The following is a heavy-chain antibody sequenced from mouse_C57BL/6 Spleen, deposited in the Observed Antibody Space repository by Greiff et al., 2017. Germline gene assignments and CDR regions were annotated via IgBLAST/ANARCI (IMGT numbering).Heavy chain of an antibody. CDR1: GYTFTDYE. CDR2: IDPETGGT. V-gene: IGHV1-15*01. D-gene: IGHD2-4*01. J-gene: IGHJ2*01. CDR3: TSRDYDFDY. Sequence: QVQLKASGAELVRPGASVTLSCKASGYTFTDYEMHWVKQTPVHGLEWIGAIDPETGGTAYNQKFKGKAILTADKSSSTAYMELRSLTSEDSAVYYCTSRDYDFDYWGQGTTLTVSS.